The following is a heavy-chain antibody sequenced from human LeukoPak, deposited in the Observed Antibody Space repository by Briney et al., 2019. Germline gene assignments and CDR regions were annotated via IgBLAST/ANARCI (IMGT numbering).Heavy chain of an antibody. CDR1: GGTFSSYA. CDR3: ASNREYGLGSYRGFDP. V-gene: IGHV1-69*13. J-gene: IGHJ5*02. Sequence: ASVKVSCKASGGTFSSYAISWVRQAPGQGLEWMGGIIPIFGTANYAQKFQGRVTITADESTSTAYMELSSLRSEDTAVYYCASNREYGLGSYRGFDPWGQGTLVTVSS. CDR2: IIPIFGTA. D-gene: IGHD3-10*01.